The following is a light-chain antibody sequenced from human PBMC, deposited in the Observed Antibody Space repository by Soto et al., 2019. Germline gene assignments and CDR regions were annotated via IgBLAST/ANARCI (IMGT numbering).Light chain of an antibody. CDR3: QQYNNWSYT. Sequence: EIVMTQSPATLSVSPGERPTPSSRASQRFSSNLAWYQQKPGQAPRLLIYGASTRATGIPARFSGSGSGTEFTLTISSLQSEDFAVYYCQQYNNWSYTFGQGTKLEIK. V-gene: IGKV3-15*01. J-gene: IGKJ2*01. CDR2: GAS. CDR1: QRFSSN.